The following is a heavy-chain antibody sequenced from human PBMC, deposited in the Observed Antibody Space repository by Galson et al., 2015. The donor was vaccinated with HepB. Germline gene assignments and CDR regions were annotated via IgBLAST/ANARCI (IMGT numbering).Heavy chain of an antibody. CDR3: ARDRPQYCSGGSCSRLY. Sequence: SLKLSCAVSGFRFSRYSMTWVRQAPGKGLEWVAYISSSSAYINYGDSVKGGFTISRDNARNSLYLQLNSLRAEDTAVYYCARDRPQYCSGGSCSRLYWGQGTLVTVSS. J-gene: IGHJ4*02. V-gene: IGHV3-21*01. D-gene: IGHD2-15*01. CDR2: ISSSSAYI. CDR1: GFRFSRYS.